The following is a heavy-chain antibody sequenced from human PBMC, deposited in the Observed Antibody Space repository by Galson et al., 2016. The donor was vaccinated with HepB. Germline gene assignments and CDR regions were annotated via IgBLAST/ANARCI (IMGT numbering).Heavy chain of an antibody. J-gene: IGHJ4*02. CDR3: AKDYVGGSYLLTQFDY. V-gene: IGHV3-23*01. D-gene: IGHD3-16*02. CDR1: GFTFSSYA. CDR2: LSGSGAHT. Sequence: SLRLPCAASGFTFSSYAMTWVRQAPGKGLEWVSGLSGSGAHTCYADSVKGRFTISRDHSKNTLYLQMNSLRVEDTAVYYCAKDYVGGSYLLTQFDYWGQGTLVTVSS.